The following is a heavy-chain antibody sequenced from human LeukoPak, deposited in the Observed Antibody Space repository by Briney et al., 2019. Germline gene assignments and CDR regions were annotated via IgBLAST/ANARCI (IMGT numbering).Heavy chain of an antibody. CDR2: IYSGGST. Sequence: PGGSLRLSCAASGFTVSSNYMSWVRQAPGKGLEWVSVIYSGGSTYYADSVKGRFTIFRDNSKNTLYLQMNSLRAEDTAVYYCAREKGPYYYYYMDVWGKGTTVTVSS. CDR3: AREKGPYYYYYMDV. V-gene: IGHV3-53*01. CDR1: GFTVSSNY. J-gene: IGHJ6*03.